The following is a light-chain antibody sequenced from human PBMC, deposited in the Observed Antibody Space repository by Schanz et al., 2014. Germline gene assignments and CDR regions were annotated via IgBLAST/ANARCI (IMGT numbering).Light chain of an antibody. CDR2: AAS. Sequence: IQMTQSPSSLSAFVGDRVTITCRASQGIGNYLAWYQQKPGEVPKVLIYAASTLQSGVPSRFSGSGSGTDFTLTISSLQPEDVATYYCQKYDSVTKPFGQGTKVEI. V-gene: IGKV1-27*01. J-gene: IGKJ1*01. CDR3: QKYDSVTKP. CDR1: QGIGNY.